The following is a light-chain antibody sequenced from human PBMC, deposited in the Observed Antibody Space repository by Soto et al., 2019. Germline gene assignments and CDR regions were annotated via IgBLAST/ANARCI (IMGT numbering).Light chain of an antibody. CDR2: AAS. V-gene: IGKV1-39*01. CDR3: QQSYSTPRT. J-gene: IGKJ1*01. Sequence: DIQMTHSPSSLSASVGDRVTITCRASQSISSYLNWYQQKPGKAPKRLIYAASSLQSGVPSRFRGSGSGTDFTLTISSLQPEDFATYYCQQSYSTPRTFGQGTKGEIK. CDR1: QSISSY.